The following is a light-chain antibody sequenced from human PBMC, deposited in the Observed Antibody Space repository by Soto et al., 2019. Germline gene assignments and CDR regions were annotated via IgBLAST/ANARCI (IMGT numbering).Light chain of an antibody. CDR3: QHYNKLPLT. V-gene: IGKV3-15*01. J-gene: IGKJ4*01. CDR2: GAS. CDR1: QSVSNN. Sequence: EIVMTQSPATLSVSPGERATLSCRASQSVSNNLAWYQQKPGQAPRLLIFGASSRATGIPARFSGSGSGTEFTLTILSLQSEDSAIYYCQHYNKLPLTFGGGTKGELK.